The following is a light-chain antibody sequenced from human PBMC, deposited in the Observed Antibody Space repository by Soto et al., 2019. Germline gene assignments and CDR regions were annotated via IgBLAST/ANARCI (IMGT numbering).Light chain of an antibody. V-gene: IGLV2-14*01. CDR2: EVS. Sequence: QSALTQPASVSGSPGQSITISCTGTSSDVGGYNYVSWYQQHPGKAPKLMIYEVSNRPSGVSNRFSGSKSGNTAPLTISGLQAEDEADYYCSSYTSSSVVFGGGTKLTVL. J-gene: IGLJ2*01. CDR3: SSYTSSSVV. CDR1: SSDVGGYNY.